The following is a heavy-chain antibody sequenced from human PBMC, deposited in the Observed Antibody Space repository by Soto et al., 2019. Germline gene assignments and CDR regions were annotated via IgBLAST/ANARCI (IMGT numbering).Heavy chain of an antibody. CDR2: IYYNGHA. J-gene: IGHJ4*02. Sequence: SETLSLTCTVSGGSISPYYWSWIRPPPGKGLEWIGYIYYNGHADYNPSLKSRATISVATSKNQFSLKLSSVTAADTAVYYCARVQSSYYDRAFDSWGQGIQVTVSS. V-gene: IGHV4-59*08. D-gene: IGHD3-9*01. CDR1: GGSISPYY. CDR3: ARVQSSYYDRAFDS.